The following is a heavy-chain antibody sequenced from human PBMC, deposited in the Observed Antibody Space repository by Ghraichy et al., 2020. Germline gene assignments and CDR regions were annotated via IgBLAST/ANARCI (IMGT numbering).Heavy chain of an antibody. Sequence: GGSLRLSCAASGFTFSNYYMSWVRQAPGKGLEWVANIKQDGSEKYYVDSVKDRFTISRDNAKNSLYLQMNSLRAEDTDVYYCARRPGGGMDVWGQGTTVTVSS. CDR2: IKQDGSEK. CDR1: GFTFSNYY. V-gene: IGHV3-7*01. J-gene: IGHJ6*02. D-gene: IGHD1-26*01. CDR3: ARRPGGGMDV.